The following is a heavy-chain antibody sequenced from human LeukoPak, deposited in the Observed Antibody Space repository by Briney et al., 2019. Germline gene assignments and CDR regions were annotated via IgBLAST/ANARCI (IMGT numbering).Heavy chain of an antibody. V-gene: IGHV3-21*01. D-gene: IGHD3-22*01. CDR2: ISSGSRYI. Sequence: GGSLRLSCAASGFTFSAHSMNWVRQAPGKGLEWVSSISSGSRYIYYADSVKGRFTISRDNAKDSLYLQMNSLRAEDTAVYYCARDTSSSGYYTFDNWGQGTLVTVSS. J-gene: IGHJ4*02. CDR3: ARDTSSSGYYTFDN. CDR1: GFTFSAHS.